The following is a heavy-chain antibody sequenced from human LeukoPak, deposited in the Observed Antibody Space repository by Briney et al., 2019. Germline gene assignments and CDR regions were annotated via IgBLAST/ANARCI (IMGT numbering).Heavy chain of an antibody. CDR3: ARDGGSGWYAAAGFADY. V-gene: IGHV1-46*01. CDR1: GYTFTSYY. J-gene: IGHJ4*02. D-gene: IGHD6-19*01. Sequence: GASVKVSCKASGYTFTSYYMHWVRQAPGQGLEWMGIINPSGGSTSYAQKFQGRVTMTRDTSTSTVYMELSSLRSEDTAVYYCARDGGSGWYAAAGFADYWGQGTLVTVSS. CDR2: INPSGGST.